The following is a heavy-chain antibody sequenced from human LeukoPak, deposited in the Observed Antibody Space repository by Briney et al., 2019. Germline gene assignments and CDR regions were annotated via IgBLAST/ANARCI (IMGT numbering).Heavy chain of an antibody. V-gene: IGHV3-48*03. J-gene: IGHJ4*02. D-gene: IGHD3-9*01. CDR2: ISSSGSTI. Sequence: GGSLRLSCATSGFPFETNAMSWVRQAPGKGLEWVSYISSSGSTIYYADSVKGRFTISRDNAKNSLYLQMNSLRAEDTAVYYCARVRGYYNRWGQGTLVTVSS. CDR1: GFPFETNA. CDR3: ARVRGYYNR.